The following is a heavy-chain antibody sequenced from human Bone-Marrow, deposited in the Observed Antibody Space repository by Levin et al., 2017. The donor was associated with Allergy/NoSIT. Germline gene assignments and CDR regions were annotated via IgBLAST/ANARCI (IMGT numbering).Heavy chain of an antibody. J-gene: IGHJ4*02. CDR1: GFTFSVYS. CDR2: ITSTSDSI. Sequence: PGGSLRLSCSASGFTFSVYSMNWVRQAPGKGLEWLSYITSTSDSIYYADSVKGRFTISRDNAKNSLYLQMNNLRDEDTAVYYCASSGDWLSDPLDNWGQGTLVTVSS. D-gene: IGHD3/OR15-3a*01. V-gene: IGHV3-48*02. CDR3: ASSGDWLSDPLDN.